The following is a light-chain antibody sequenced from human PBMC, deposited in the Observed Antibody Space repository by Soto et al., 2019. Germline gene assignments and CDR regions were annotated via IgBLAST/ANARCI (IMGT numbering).Light chain of an antibody. Sequence: EIVLTQSACTLSSSPGERATLSCRASPGISNTYLAWYQQKNGQAPRLLIYGASFMATGIPDRFTGSGYGTDFNLTITRLETEDFAVYYCQQFGGSSRTFGQGTKVDIK. CDR2: GAS. V-gene: IGKV3-20*01. J-gene: IGKJ1*01. CDR3: QQFGGSSRT. CDR1: PGISNTY.